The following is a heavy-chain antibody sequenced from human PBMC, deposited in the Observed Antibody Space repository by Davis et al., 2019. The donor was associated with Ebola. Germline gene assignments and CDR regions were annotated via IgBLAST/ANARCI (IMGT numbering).Heavy chain of an antibody. D-gene: IGHD3-22*01. CDR2: VHFSGNT. J-gene: IGHJ4*02. V-gene: IGHV4-59*01. CDR3: ARGRDYYDSSANFDY. CDR1: GASISSYY. Sequence: MPGGSLRLSCIVSGASISSYYWSWIRQPPGKGLEWIGYVHFSGNTNYNPSLKSRVTMSVDTSKNQFSLRLSSVTAADTAVYYCARGRDYYDSSANFDYWGQGTLVTVSS.